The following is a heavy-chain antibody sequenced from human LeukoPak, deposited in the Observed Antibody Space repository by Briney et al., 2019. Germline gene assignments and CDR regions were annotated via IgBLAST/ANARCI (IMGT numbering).Heavy chain of an antibody. J-gene: IGHJ4*02. V-gene: IGHV4-39*07. D-gene: IGHD2-21*01. CDR3: ARGIVVESQSFDY. Sequence: PSETLSLTCTVSGGSISSSSYYWGWIRQPPGKGLEWIGSIYYSGSTYYNPSLKSRVTISVDTSKNQFSLKLSSVTAADTAVYYCARGIVVESQSFDYWGQGTLVTVSS. CDR2: IYYSGST. CDR1: GGSISSSSYY.